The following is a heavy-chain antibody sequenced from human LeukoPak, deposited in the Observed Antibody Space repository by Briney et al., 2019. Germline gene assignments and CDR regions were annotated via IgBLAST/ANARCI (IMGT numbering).Heavy chain of an antibody. CDR3: ARGTSTAPGIDY. Sequence: PGGSLRLSCAASGFDFATYWMFWVRQAPGKGLVWVAQINSDGSGATYGDSAKGRFSISRDNAKNTLFLYMSGLRAEDTAVYYCARGTSTAPGIDYWDQGTLVAVSS. V-gene: IGHV3-74*01. D-gene: IGHD6-13*01. CDR1: GFDFATYW. J-gene: IGHJ4*02. CDR2: INSDGSGA.